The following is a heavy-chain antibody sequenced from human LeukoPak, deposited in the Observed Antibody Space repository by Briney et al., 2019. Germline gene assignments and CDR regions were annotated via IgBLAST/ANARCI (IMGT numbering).Heavy chain of an antibody. V-gene: IGHV3-73*01. CDR3: TRPAVGAVAGRDV. Sequence: GALRLSCAASGFTFSGSAMHWVRQASGKGLEWVGRIRSKTNNYATVYAASVKGRFTISRGDSKNTAYLQMNSLETEDTAVYYCTRPAVGAVAGRDVWGKGTTVTVSS. CDR1: GFTFSGSA. CDR2: IRSKTNNYAT. D-gene: IGHD6-19*01. J-gene: IGHJ6*04.